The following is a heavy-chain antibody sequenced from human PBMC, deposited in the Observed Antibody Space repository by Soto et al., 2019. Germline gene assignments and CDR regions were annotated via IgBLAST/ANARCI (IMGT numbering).Heavy chain of an antibody. J-gene: IGHJ1*01. CDR2: VSFDGTNK. CDR3: ANGDSSGFDYFPS. Sequence: QVQLVESGGGVVQPGMTLRLSCTASGFTFSSHGMHWVRQAPGKGLEWVAVVSFDGTNKNYADSVRGRFTISRDNSKITLSLQMSSLRAEDTCVYYCANGDSSGFDYFPSWGQGPLVTVAS. CDR1: GFTFSSHG. V-gene: IGHV3-30*18. D-gene: IGHD3-22*01.